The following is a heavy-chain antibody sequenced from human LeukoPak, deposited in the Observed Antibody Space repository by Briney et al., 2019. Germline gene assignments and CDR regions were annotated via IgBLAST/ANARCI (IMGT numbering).Heavy chain of an antibody. D-gene: IGHD1-7*01. CDR1: GGSVSSYY. CDR3: ARGTITGTWGFDY. Sequence: SETLSLTCTVSGGSVSSYYWSWIRQPPGKGLEWIGFIYYSGSANYNPSLRSRVTISVDTSKNQFSLQLNSVTPEDTAVYYCARGTITGTWGFDYWGQGTLVTVSS. V-gene: IGHV4-59*02. J-gene: IGHJ4*02. CDR2: IYYSGSA.